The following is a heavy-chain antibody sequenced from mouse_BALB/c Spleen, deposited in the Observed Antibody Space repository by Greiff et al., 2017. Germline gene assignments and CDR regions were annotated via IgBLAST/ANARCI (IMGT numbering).Heavy chain of an antibody. CDR1: GFTFSSFG. V-gene: IGHV5-17*02. CDR3: ARSEATMITFYYAMDY. D-gene: IGHD2-4*01. Sequence: EVQLVESGGGLVQPGGSRKLSCAASGFTFSSFGMHWVRQAPEKGLEWVAYISSGSSTIYYADTVKGRFTISRDNPKNTLFLQMTSLRSEDTAMYYCARSEATMITFYYAMDYWGQGTSVTVSS. CDR2: ISSGSSTI. J-gene: IGHJ4*01.